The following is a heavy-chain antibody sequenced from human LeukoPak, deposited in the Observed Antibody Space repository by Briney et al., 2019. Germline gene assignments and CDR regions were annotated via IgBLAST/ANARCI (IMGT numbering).Heavy chain of an antibody. D-gene: IGHD2-15*01. CDR2: ISGSGGST. CDR1: GFTFSSYA. CDR3: AKKPLVVVVAANAWFDY. Sequence: GGSLRLSCAASGFTFSSYAMSWVRQAPGKGLEWVSAISGSGGSTYYADSMKGRFTISRDNSKNTLYLQMNSLRAEDTAVYYCAKKPLVVVVAANAWFDYWCQGTRVTVSS. J-gene: IGHJ4*02. V-gene: IGHV3-23*01.